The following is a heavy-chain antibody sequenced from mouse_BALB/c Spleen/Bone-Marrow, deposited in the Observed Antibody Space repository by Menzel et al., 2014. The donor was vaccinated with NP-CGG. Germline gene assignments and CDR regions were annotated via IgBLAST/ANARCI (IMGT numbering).Heavy chain of an antibody. CDR3: TRGRTWDFDY. J-gene: IGHJ2*01. D-gene: IGHD4-1*01. CDR1: GYTFTSYY. Sequence: QVQLKQSGAELVKPGASVKLSCKASGYTFTSYYMYWVKQRPGQGLEWIGEVNPSNGGTNFNEKFKSRATLTVDKSSSTAYMQLNSLTSEDSAVYYCTRGRTWDFDYWGQGTTLTVSS. CDR2: VNPSNGGT. V-gene: IGHV1S81*02.